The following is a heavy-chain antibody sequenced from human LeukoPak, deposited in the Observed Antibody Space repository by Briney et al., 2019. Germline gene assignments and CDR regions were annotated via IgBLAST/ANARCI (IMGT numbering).Heavy chain of an antibody. CDR2: IKSKTDGGTT. D-gene: IGHD3-10*01. CDR1: GFTFSNAW. CDR3: TTEEGSSGPFDY. V-gene: IGHV3-15*01. Sequence: GGSLRLSCAASGFTFSNAWMSWVRQAPGKGLEWVGRIKSKTDGGTTDYAAPGKGRFTISRVDSKNTLYLKMNSLKTEDTAVYYCTTEEGSSGPFDYWGQGTLVTVSS. J-gene: IGHJ4*02.